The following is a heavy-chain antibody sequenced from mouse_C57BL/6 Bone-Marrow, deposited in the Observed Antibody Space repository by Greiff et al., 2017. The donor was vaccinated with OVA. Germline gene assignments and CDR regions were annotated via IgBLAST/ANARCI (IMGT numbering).Heavy chain of an antibody. CDR3: ARHEEVPDGYHVGFAY. J-gene: IGHJ3*01. CDR1: GYTFTEYT. V-gene: IGHV1-62-2*01. D-gene: IGHD2-3*01. Sequence: VKLQESGAELVKPGASVKLSCKASGYTFTEYTIHWVKQRSGQGLEWIGWFYPGSGSIKYNEKFKDKATLTADKSSSTVYMELSRLTSEDSAVYFCARHEEVPDGYHVGFAYWGQGTLVTVSA. CDR2: FYPGSGSI.